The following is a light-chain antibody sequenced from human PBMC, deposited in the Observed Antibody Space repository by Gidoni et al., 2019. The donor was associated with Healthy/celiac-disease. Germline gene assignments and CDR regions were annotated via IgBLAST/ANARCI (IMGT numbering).Light chain of an antibody. V-gene: IGKV1-39*01. CDR3: QQSYSTPRT. CDR2: AAS. Sequence: DIQMTQSPSSLSASVGDRVTITCLASQSISSYLNWYQQKPGKAPKLLIYAASSLQSGVPSRFSGSGSGTDFTLTISSLQPEDCATYYCQQSYSTPRTFXXXTKVEIK. CDR1: QSISSY. J-gene: IGKJ1*01.